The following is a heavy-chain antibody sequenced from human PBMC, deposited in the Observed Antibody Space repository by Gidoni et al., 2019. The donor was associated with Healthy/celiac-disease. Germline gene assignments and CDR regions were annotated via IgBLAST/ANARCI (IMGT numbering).Heavy chain of an antibody. V-gene: IGHV3-30-3*01. D-gene: IGHD6-19*01. J-gene: IGHJ4*02. Sequence: QVQLVESGGGVVQPGRSLRLSCAASGFTFSSYAMHWVRQAPGKGLEWVAVISYDGSNKYYADSVKGRFTISRDNSKNTLYLQMNSLRAEDTAVYYCARDPSSGWPYYFDYWGQGTLVTVSS. CDR3: ARDPSSGWPYYFDY. CDR2: ISYDGSNK. CDR1: GFTFSSYA.